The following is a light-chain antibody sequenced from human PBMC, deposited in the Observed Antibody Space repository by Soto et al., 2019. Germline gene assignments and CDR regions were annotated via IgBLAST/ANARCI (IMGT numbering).Light chain of an antibody. CDR3: MQALQTFT. CDR2: LGS. V-gene: IGKV2-28*01. CDR1: QSLLHSNGYNY. J-gene: IGKJ4*01. Sequence: DIVMTQSPLSLPVTPGEPASISCRSSQSLLHSNGYNYLDWYLPKPGQSPQLLIYLGSNRASGVPDRFSGSGSGTDFTLKISRVEAEDVGVYYCMQALQTFTFGGGTKVDIK.